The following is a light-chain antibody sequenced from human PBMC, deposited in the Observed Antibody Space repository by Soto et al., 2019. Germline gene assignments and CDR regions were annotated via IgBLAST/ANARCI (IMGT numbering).Light chain of an antibody. CDR3: CSYAGNYTLV. CDR1: SGDIGGYNY. Sequence: QSALTQPRSVAGSPGQSLTISCTGTSGDIGGYNYVSWYQHHPGKAPKLLIYDVNKRPSRVPDRLSGSESGNTASLTISGLQAEDEADYYCCSYAGNYTLVFGGGTKLTVL. V-gene: IGLV2-11*01. J-gene: IGLJ2*01. CDR2: DVN.